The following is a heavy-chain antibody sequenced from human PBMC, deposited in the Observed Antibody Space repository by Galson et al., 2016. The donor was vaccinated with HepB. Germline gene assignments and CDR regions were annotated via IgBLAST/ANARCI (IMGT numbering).Heavy chain of an antibody. CDR3: ARPSTVTTFYY. Sequence: SETLSLTCTVSGGSISSSSYYWGWIRQPPGKGLEWIGSIYYSGSTYYNPSLKSRVTISVDTSKNQFSLKLSSVTAADTAVYYCARPSTVTTFYYWGQGTPVTVSS. V-gene: IGHV4-39*01. J-gene: IGHJ4*02. CDR1: GGSISSSSYY. CDR2: IYYSGST. D-gene: IGHD4-11*01.